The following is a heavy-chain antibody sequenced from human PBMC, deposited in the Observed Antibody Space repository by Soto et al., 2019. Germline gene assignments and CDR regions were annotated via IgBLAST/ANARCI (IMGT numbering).Heavy chain of an antibody. CDR3: ARVLVTPWPNYYYYGMDV. V-gene: IGHV3-53*01. CDR2: IYSGGST. J-gene: IGHJ6*02. CDR1: GFTVSSNY. D-gene: IGHD4-4*01. Sequence: GGSLRLSCAASGFTVSSNYMSWVRQAPGKGLEWVSVIYSGGSTYYADSVKGRFTISRDNSKNTLYLQMNSLRAEDTAVYYCARVLVTPWPNYYYYGMDVWGQGTTVTVSS.